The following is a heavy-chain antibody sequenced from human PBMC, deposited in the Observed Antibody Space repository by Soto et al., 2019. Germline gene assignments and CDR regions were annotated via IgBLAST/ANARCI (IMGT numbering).Heavy chain of an antibody. D-gene: IGHD5-12*01. CDR3: AKDGGYQHRATGSRPPPYGVDV. CDR1: GFTFSSYG. V-gene: IGHV3-30*18. Sequence: GGSLRLSCAASGFTFSSYGMHWVRQAPGKGLEWVAVISYDGSNKYYADSVKGRFTISRDNSKNTLYLQMNSLRAEDTAVYYCAKDGGYQHRATGSRPPPYGVDVWGQGTTVTVSS. J-gene: IGHJ6*02. CDR2: ISYDGSNK.